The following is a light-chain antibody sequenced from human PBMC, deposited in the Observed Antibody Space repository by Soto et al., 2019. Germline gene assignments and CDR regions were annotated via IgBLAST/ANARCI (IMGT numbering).Light chain of an antibody. V-gene: IGKV3-20*01. J-gene: IGKJ1*01. CDR1: QSVSSNY. CDR2: GAS. Sequence: EIVLTQSPGTLSLSPGERATLSCRASQSVSSNYLAWYQQKPGQAPRPLIYGASSRATGIPDRFSGSGAGTDFTLTISRLESEDFAVYYCQQYGSSPWTFGQVT. CDR3: QQYGSSPWT.